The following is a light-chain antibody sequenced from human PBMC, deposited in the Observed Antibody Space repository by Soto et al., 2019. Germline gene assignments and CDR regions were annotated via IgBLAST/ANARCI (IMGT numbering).Light chain of an antibody. CDR1: SSNIGSNT. CDR2: SNN. CDR3: AAWDVGLNGVV. Sequence: QSVLTQPPSASGTPGQRVTIPCSGSSSNIGSNTVNWYQQLPGTAPKLLIYSNNQRPSGVPDRFSGSKSGTSASMAISGLQSEDEADYYCAAWDVGLNGVVFGRGAKVTV. V-gene: IGLV1-44*01. J-gene: IGLJ3*02.